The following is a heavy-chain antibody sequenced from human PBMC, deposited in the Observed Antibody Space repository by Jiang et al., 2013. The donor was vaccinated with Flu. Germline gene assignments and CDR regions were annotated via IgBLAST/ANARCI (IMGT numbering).Heavy chain of an antibody. Sequence: TFSSHGVNWMRQAPGQGLEWMGWISVYNGYTNYAQKFQGRVTMTTDTSTRTAYMELRSLRSDDTAVYYCARVSGSAPVYYFDYWGQGALVTVSS. V-gene: IGHV1-18*01. CDR3: ARVSGSAPVYYFDY. CDR1: TFSSHG. D-gene: IGHD2-15*01. J-gene: IGHJ4*02. CDR2: ISVYNGYT.